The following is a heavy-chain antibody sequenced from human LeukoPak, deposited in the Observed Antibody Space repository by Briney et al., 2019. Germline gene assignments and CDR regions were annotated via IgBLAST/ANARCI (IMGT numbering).Heavy chain of an antibody. Sequence: ETSETLSLTCAVSGGSISSYYWSWIRQPPGKGLEWMGNIYYSGSTNYNSSLKSRVTISVDTSKNQISLKLRSVTAADTAVYYCARKGVSDLYYFDSWAREPWSPSPQ. CDR2: IYYSGST. V-gene: IGHV4-59*08. CDR3: ARKGVSDLYYFDS. CDR1: GGSISSYY. J-gene: IGHJ4*02. D-gene: IGHD3-16*01.